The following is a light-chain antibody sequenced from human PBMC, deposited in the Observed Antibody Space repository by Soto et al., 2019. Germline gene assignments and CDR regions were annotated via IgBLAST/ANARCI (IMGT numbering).Light chain of an antibody. CDR2: DAS. V-gene: IGKV3-11*01. CDR1: QSFSGY. CDR3: QHRSNWPWT. J-gene: IGKJ1*01. Sequence: EIVLPQSPATLSLSPGERATLSCRASQSFSGYLAWYQHKPGQSHLLLIYDASNRATGIPARFSGSCSGTDFTLTSSSREHEDFAVYYCQHRSNWPWTFGQGTKVEIK.